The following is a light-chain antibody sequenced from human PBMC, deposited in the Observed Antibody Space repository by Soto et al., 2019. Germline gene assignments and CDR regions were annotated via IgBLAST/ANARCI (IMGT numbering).Light chain of an antibody. CDR3: QAYDSSPRQVG. V-gene: IGLV1-40*01. CDR1: SSNIGAGYD. J-gene: IGLJ2*01. Sequence: QSALTQPPSVSGAPGQRVTITCTGSSSNIGAGYDVHWYQQLPGTTRKLHIYRNSNRPSEVPDRFSGSKSGTSASLAITGLQAEDEDDYDCQAYDSSPRQVGFGGGTKGTVL. CDR2: RNS.